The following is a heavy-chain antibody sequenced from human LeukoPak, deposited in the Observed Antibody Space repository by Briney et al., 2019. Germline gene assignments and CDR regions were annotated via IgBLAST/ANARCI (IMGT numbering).Heavy chain of an antibody. CDR3: AKDRDTAMADY. CDR2: ISYDGSNK. CDR1: GFTFSSYG. V-gene: IGHV3-30*18. D-gene: IGHD5-18*01. Sequence: PGGSLRLSCAASGFTFSSYGMHWVRQAPGKGLEWVAVISYDGSNKYYADSVKGRFTISRDNSKNTLYLQMNSLRAEDTAVYYCAKDRDTAMADYWGQGTLVTVSS. J-gene: IGHJ4*02.